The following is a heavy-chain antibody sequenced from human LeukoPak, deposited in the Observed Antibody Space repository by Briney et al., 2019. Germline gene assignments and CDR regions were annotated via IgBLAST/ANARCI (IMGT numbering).Heavy chain of an antibody. CDR1: GIPFSDFY. CDR2: VSSSSSYT. V-gene: IGHV3-11*06. Sequence: GGSLRLSCVVSGIPFSDFYMNWIRQAPGKGLEWISYVSSSSSYTNYADSVKGRFTISRDNAKNSLYLQMNSLRAEDTAVYYCARDLYGMDVWGQGTTVTVSS. CDR3: ARDLYGMDV. J-gene: IGHJ6*02.